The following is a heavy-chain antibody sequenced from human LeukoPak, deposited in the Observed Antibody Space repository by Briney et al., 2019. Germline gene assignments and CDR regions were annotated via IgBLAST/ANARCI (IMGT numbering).Heavy chain of an antibody. Sequence: GGSLRLSCAVSGFTFSSYWMHWVRQAPGTGLVWVSRINSDGSSTNYADSVKGRFTNSRDNAKNTLYLQMNSLRDEDTAVYYCAREFRVLPDIWGQGTMVTVSS. D-gene: IGHD2-8*02. CDR3: AREFRVLPDI. J-gene: IGHJ3*02. CDR2: INSDGSST. CDR1: GFTFSSYW. V-gene: IGHV3-74*01.